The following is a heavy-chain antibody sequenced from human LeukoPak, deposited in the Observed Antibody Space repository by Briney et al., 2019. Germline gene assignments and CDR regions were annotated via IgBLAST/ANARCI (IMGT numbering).Heavy chain of an antibody. CDR2: INHSGST. Sequence: SETLSLTCAVYGGSFSGYYWSWIRQPPGKGLEWIGEINHSGSTNYNPSLKSRVTISVDTSKNQFSLKLSSVTAADTAVYYCATVLRYFDWVSAQGVGDASDIWGQGTMVTVSS. CDR1: GGSFSGYY. D-gene: IGHD3-9*01. V-gene: IGHV4-34*01. J-gene: IGHJ3*02. CDR3: ATVLRYFDWVSAQGVGDASDI.